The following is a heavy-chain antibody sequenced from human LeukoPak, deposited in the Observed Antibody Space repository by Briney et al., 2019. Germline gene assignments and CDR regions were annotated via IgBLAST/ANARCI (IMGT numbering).Heavy chain of an antibody. Sequence: PSETLSLTCTVSGGSISSGDYYWRWIRQPPGKGLEWIGYIYYSGTTNYNPSLKSRVTISVDTSKNQFSLKLSSVTAADTAVYYCARDRVRGNSNPFFDYWGQGTLVTVSS. CDR3: ARDRVRGNSNPFFDY. V-gene: IGHV4-61*08. CDR1: GGSISSGDYY. J-gene: IGHJ4*02. CDR2: IYYSGTT. D-gene: IGHD4-11*01.